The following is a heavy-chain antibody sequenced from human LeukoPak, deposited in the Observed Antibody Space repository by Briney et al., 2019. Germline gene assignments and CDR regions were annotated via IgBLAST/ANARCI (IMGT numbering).Heavy chain of an antibody. D-gene: IGHD3-9*01. J-gene: IGHJ4*02. CDR1: GFSFSSYA. V-gene: IGHV3-23*01. CDR2: ISGSGGST. CDR3: AKNPYDILTGYLYYFDY. Sequence: GGSLRLSCAASGFSFSSYAMSWVRQAPGKGLEWVSSISGSGGSTNYADSVKGRFTISRDNSKNTLYLQMNSLRAEDTAVYYCAKNPYDILTGYLYYFDYWGQGTLVTVSS.